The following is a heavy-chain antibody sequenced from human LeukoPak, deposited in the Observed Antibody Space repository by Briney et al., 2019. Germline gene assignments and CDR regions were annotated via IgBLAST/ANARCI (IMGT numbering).Heavy chain of an antibody. CDR2: LSYDGSKT. CDR1: AFTFSIYG. Sequence: PGGSLRLSCVASAFTFSIYGMHWVRQAPGQGLEWVAVLSYDGSKTYYADSVKGRFTISRDNSKNTLYLQMNSLRAEDTAVYYCASPGGYDFWSGPFDYWGQGTLVTVSS. J-gene: IGHJ4*02. CDR3: ASPGGYDFWSGPFDY. D-gene: IGHD3-3*01. V-gene: IGHV3-30*03.